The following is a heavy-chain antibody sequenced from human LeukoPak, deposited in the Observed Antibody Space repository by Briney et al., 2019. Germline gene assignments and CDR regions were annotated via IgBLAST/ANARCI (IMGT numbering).Heavy chain of an antibody. J-gene: IGHJ4*02. V-gene: IGHV4-59*01. CDR1: GGSISSYY. Sequence: NSSETLSLTCTVSGGSISSYYWSWIRQPPGKGLEWIGYIYYSGSTNYNPSLKSRVTISVDTSKNQFSLKLSSVTAADTAVYYCARWRRLYYFDYWGQGTLVTVSS. CDR2: IYYSGST. CDR3: ARWRRLYYFDY.